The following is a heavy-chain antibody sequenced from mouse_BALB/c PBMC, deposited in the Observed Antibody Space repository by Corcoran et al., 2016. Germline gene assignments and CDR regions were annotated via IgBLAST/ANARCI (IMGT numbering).Heavy chain of an antibody. CDR1: DYSFNDYY. Sequence: LVKTEASVKISCKAADYSFNDYYIHWIKQSHEKSLGLIGYISCYNGATSYNQKFKGKATFTVDTSSSTAYMQFNSLTSEDSEVYYGARYYGNFYAIDYWGQGTLVTVSS. V-gene: IGHV1S34*01. CDR3: ARYYGNFYAIDY. D-gene: IGHD2-1*01. CDR2: ISCYNGAT. J-gene: IGHJ4*01.